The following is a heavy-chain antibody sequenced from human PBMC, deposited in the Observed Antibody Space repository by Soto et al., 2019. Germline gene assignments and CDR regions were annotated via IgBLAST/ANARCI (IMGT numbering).Heavy chain of an antibody. CDR1: GFTFSSYA. CDR2: ISGSGGST. D-gene: IGHD3-22*01. V-gene: IGHV3-23*01. CDR3: AKEGRYYDSSTFDY. J-gene: IGHJ4*02. Sequence: PGGSLRLSCASSGFTFSSYAVSWVRQAPGKGLVWFSAISGSGGSTFYADFVKGRLTISRDNSKNTLYLQMNSLRAGDTAVYYCAKEGRYYDSSTFDYWGQGTLVTVSA.